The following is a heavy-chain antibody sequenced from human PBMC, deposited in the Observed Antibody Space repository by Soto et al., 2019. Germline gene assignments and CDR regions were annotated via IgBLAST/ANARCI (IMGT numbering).Heavy chain of an antibody. Sequence: GGSLRLSCAASGFTFSSYAMSWVRQAPGKGLEWVSAISGSGGSTYYADSVKGRFTISRDNSKNALYLQMNSLRAEDTAVYYCAKDGYCSGTSCSGLGDDAFDIWGQGKMVTVSS. D-gene: IGHD2-2*01. CDR1: GFTFSSYA. V-gene: IGHV3-23*01. CDR2: ISGSGGST. J-gene: IGHJ3*02. CDR3: AKDGYCSGTSCSGLGDDAFDI.